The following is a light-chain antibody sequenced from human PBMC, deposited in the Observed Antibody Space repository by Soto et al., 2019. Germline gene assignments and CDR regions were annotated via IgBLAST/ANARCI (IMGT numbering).Light chain of an antibody. CDR3: CSYAGSSSVL. CDR2: EGS. Sequence: QSALTQPASVSGSPGQSITISCTGTSRDVGTYTLVPWYQQYPGKAPKLIIYEGSKRPSGVSNRFSASKTGRTASLTISGLQPEDEADYYCCSYAGSSSVLFGGGTKVTVL. CDR1: SRDVGTYTL. V-gene: IGLV2-23*03. J-gene: IGLJ2*01.